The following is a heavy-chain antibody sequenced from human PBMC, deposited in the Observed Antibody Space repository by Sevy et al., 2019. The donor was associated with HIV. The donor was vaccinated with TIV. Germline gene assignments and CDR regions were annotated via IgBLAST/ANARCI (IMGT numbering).Heavy chain of an antibody. CDR3: ARSLIVVLPTASPWFDP. Sequence: SETLSLTCDVSGDSFTTGGFSWSWIRQPPGKALEWIGNIYLTGATYYNPSLRSRVVFSLDKSKNQFSLRLTPVTVADTAVYYCARSLIVVLPTASPWFDPWGPGTLVTVSS. D-gene: IGHD2-15*01. V-gene: IGHV4-30-2*01. J-gene: IGHJ5*02. CDR2: IYLTGAT. CDR1: GDSFTTGGFS.